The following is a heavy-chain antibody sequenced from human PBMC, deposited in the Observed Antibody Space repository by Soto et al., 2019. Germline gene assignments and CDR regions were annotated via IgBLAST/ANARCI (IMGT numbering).Heavy chain of an antibody. CDR2: IGGSSGTT. CDR3: AKDSPFSGTGRLAFDY. D-gene: IGHD3-10*01. J-gene: IGHJ4*02. Sequence: GSLRLSCAASGFTFSSYVMSWVRQAPGKGLEWVSAIGGSSGTTYYADSVTGRFTISRDNSKNTLYLQMDSLRAEDTAVYYCAKDSPFSGTGRLAFDYWGQGTLVTVSS. CDR1: GFTFSSYV. V-gene: IGHV3-23*01.